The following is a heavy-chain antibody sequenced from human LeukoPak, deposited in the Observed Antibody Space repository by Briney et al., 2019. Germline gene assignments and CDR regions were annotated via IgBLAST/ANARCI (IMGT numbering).Heavy chain of an antibody. Sequence: EASVKVSCKVSGDTLTELSTHWVRQAPGKGLEWMGGFDPEHGEMIYAQKLQGRVTMTEDRSTDTAYTELSSLRSEDTAVYYCATGGPWDLLKYWGQGTLVTVSS. CDR3: ATGGPWDLLKY. CDR2: FDPEHGEM. CDR1: GDTLTELS. J-gene: IGHJ4*02. D-gene: IGHD3-9*01. V-gene: IGHV1-24*01.